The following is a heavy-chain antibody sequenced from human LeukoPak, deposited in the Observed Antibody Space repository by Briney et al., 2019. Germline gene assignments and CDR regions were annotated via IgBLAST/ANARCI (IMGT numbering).Heavy chain of an antibody. CDR2: IIPNSGGT. CDR1: GGTFSSYA. CDR3: ARAPEHYYYYYYYMDV. J-gene: IGHJ6*03. V-gene: IGHV1-69*10. Sequence: SVKVSCKASGGTFSSYAISWVRQAPGQGLEWMGGIIPNSGGTNYAHKFQGRVTMTRDMSTSTVYMELSSLRSEDTAVYYCARAPEHYYYYYYYMDVWGKGTTVTVSS. D-gene: IGHD1-14*01.